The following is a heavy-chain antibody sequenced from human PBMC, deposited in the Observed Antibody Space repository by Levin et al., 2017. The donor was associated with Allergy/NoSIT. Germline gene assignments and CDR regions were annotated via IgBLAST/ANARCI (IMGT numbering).Heavy chain of an antibody. V-gene: IGHV4-31*03. J-gene: IGHJ4*02. CDR1: GGPISGGGYH. CDR2: IYYSGST. CDR3: ARQDGSTFDC. D-gene: IGHD2-15*01. Sequence: SQTLSLTCTVSGGPISGGGYHWTWIRQHPEKGLEWIGYIYYSGSTFYNPSLKSRLMISVDPSKNQFSLNVSSVTAADTAVDYCARQDGSTFDCWGQGALVAVTS.